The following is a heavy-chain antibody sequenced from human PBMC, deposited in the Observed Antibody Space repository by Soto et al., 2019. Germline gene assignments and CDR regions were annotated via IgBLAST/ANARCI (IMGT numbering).Heavy chain of an antibody. Sequence: QVQLVESGGGVVQPGRSLRLSCAASGFPFSSFGLHWVRQAPGKGPEWVAVILSDGSKQFYSDSVQGRFTISRDNLNNTLHLQMNSLRAADTAIYYCAATSHWGQGTLVTVSS. CDR1: GFPFSSFG. CDR3: AATSH. V-gene: IGHV3-30*03. J-gene: IGHJ4*02. CDR2: ILSDGSKQ.